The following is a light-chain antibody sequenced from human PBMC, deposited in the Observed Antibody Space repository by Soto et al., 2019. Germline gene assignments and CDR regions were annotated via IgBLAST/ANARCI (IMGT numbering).Light chain of an antibody. CDR2: DVI. V-gene: IGLV2-14*03. CDR3: SSYTSSSSYV. J-gene: IGLJ1*01. CDR1: SSDIGAFNH. Sequence: QSALTQPASMSDSPGQSITISCIGTSSDIGAFNHVSWHQQHPGKAPKLIIYDVIHRPSGVSSRFSGSKTGNTASLIISGLQAEDEADYYCSSYTSSSSYVFGSGTQLTVL.